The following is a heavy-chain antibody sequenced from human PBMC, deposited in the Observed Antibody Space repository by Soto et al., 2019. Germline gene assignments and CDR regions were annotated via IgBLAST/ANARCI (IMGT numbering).Heavy chain of an antibody. V-gene: IGHV4-34*01. Sequence: SETLSLTCAVYGGSFSGYYLSWIRQPPGKGLEWIGEINHSGSTNYNPSLKSRVTISVDTSKNQFSLKLSSVTAADTAVYYCARGGAARWHYYGMDVWGQGTTVTVSS. D-gene: IGHD6-6*01. CDR2: INHSGST. J-gene: IGHJ6*02. CDR1: GGSFSGYY. CDR3: ARGGAARWHYYGMDV.